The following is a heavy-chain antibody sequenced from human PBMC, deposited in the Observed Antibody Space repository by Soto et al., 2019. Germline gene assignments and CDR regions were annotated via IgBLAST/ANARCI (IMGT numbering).Heavy chain of an antibody. CDR3: ARDNPGRGDAFDI. D-gene: IGHD3-10*01. J-gene: IGHJ3*02. CDR1: GGSISSGDYY. CDR2: IYYSGST. V-gene: IGHV4-30-4*01. Sequence: PSETLSLTCTVSGGSISSGDYYWSWIRQPPGKGLEWIGYIYYSGSTYYNPFLKSRVTISVDTSKNQFSLKLSSVTAADTAVYYCARDNPGRGDAFDIWGQGTMVTVSS.